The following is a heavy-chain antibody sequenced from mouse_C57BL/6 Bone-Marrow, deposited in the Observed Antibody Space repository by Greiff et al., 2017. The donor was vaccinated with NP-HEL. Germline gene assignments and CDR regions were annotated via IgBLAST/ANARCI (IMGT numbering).Heavy chain of an antibody. V-gene: IGHV10-1*01. CDR1: GFSFNTYA. J-gene: IGHJ4*01. Sequence: EVQLVESGGGLVQPKGSLKLSCAASGFSFNTYAMNWVRQAPGKGLEWVARIRSKSNNYATYYADSGKDRCTISRDDSESMLYLQMHNLKTEDTAMYYCVRERITTVGMDYWGQGTSVTVSS. D-gene: IGHD1-1*01. CDR3: VRERITTVGMDY. CDR2: IRSKSNNYAT.